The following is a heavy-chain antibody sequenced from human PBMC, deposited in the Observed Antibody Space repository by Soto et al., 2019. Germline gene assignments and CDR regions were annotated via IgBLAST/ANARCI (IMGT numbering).Heavy chain of an antibody. CDR3: ARHLGYYDSSGYYRFEP. CDR1: GGTFSSYA. CDR2: IIPIFGTA. D-gene: IGHD3-22*01. J-gene: IGHJ5*02. Sequence: ASVKVSCKASGGTFSSYAISWVRQAPGQGLEWMGGIIPIFGTANYAQKCQSRVTITADESTSTAYMELSSLRSEDTAVYYCARHLGYYDSSGYYRFEPWGQGTLVSVSS. V-gene: IGHV1-69*13.